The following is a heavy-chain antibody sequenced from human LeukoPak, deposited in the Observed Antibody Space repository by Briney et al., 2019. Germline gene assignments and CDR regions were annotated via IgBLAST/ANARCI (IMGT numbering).Heavy chain of an antibody. V-gene: IGHV4-38-2*02. CDR2: IYHSGST. Sequence: SETLSLTCTVSGYSISSTYYWGWIRQPPGKGLEWIGSIYHSGSTYYNPSLKSRVTISVDTSKNQFSLKLTSVTAADTAVYYCARDRGNSIAALFDYWGQGTLVTVSS. D-gene: IGHD6-6*01. J-gene: IGHJ4*02. CDR3: ARDRGNSIAALFDY. CDR1: GYSISSTYY.